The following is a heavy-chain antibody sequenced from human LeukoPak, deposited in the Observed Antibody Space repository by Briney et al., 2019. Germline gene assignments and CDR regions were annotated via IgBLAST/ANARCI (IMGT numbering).Heavy chain of an antibody. V-gene: IGHV3-53*01. CDR1: GFTVSSNF. D-gene: IGHD4-17*01. CDR3: ARLDGPTVTSFDY. J-gene: IGHJ4*02. Sequence: GGSLRLSSAASGFTVSSNFMGWVREGPGEGLEWGSVIYSGGSTYYADSVKGRFTLSRDNSKNTLYLQMKSLAAEDTAVYFCARLDGPTVTSFDYWGQGTLVTVSS. CDR2: IYSGGST.